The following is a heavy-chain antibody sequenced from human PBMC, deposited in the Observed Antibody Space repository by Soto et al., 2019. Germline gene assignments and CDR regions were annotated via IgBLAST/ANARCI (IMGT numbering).Heavy chain of an antibody. CDR3: ARVFRYSIGWYHY. V-gene: IGHV3-30-3*01. CDR1: GFTFSSYA. D-gene: IGHD6-19*01. J-gene: IGHJ4*02. CDR2: ISYDGSNK. Sequence: GGSLRLSCAASGFTFSSYAMHWVRQAPGKGLEWVAVISYDGSNKYYADSVKGRFTISRDNSKNTLYLQMNSLRAEDTAVYYCARVFRYSIGWYHYSGQGTLVTVPS.